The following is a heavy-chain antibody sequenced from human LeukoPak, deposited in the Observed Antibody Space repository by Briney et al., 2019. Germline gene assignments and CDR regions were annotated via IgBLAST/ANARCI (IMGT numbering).Heavy chain of an antibody. J-gene: IGHJ5*02. V-gene: IGHV4-34*01. CDR1: GGSFSGYY. Sequence: SETLSLTCAVYGGSFSGYYWSWIRQPPGKGLEWIGEINHSGSTNYNPSLKSRVTISVDTSKNQFSLKLSSVTAADTAVYYCARGSLKTVAAAGTVRWFDPWGQGTLVTVSS. D-gene: IGHD6-13*01. CDR3: ARGSLKTVAAAGTVRWFDP. CDR2: INHSGST.